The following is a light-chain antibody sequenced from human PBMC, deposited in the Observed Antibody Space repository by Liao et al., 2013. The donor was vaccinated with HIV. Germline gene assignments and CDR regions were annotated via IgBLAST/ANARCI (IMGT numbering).Light chain of an antibody. J-gene: IGLJ3*02. CDR3: QAWDSNSWV. CDR2: KDS. Sequence: SYELTQPPSVSVSPGQTARITCSGDALPKQYAYWYQQKPGQAPVLVIYKDSERPSGIPERFSGSNSGNTATLTISGTQTMDEADYYCQAWDSNSWVFGGGTEL. V-gene: IGLV3-25*02. CDR1: ALPKQY.